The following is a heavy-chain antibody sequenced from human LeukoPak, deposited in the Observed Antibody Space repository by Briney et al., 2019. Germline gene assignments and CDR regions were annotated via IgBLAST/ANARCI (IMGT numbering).Heavy chain of an antibody. D-gene: IGHD3-10*01. J-gene: IGHJ4*02. CDR3: ARMSDNYYGSGTYYNIVGSDY. Sequence: SETLSLTCTVSGGSISSGGYYWSWIRQHPGKVLEWIGYIHYSGSTYYNPSLKSRVTISLDTSKNQFSLRLSSVTAADTAVYYCARMSDNYYGSGTYYNIVGSDYWGQGTLVTVSS. V-gene: IGHV4-31*03. CDR2: IHYSGST. CDR1: GGSISSGGYY.